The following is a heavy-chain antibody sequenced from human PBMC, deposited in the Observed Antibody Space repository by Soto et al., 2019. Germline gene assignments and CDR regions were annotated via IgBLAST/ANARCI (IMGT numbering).Heavy chain of an antibody. CDR3: ARDNGYSYPLRPEYYFDY. V-gene: IGHV1-69*13. Sequence: ASVKVSCKASGGTFSSYAISWVRQAPGQGLEWMGGIIPIFGTANYAQKFQGRVTITADESTSTAYMELSSLRSEDTAVYYCARDNGYSYPLRPEYYFDYWGQGTLVTVSS. D-gene: IGHD5-18*01. CDR1: GGTFSSYA. CDR2: IIPIFGTA. J-gene: IGHJ4*02.